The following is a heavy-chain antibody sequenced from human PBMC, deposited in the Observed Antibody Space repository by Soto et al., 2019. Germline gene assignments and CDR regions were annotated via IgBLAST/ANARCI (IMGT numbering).Heavy chain of an antibody. CDR2: ISSSSTYI. Sequence: EVPLVESGGGLVKPGGSLRLSCAASGFTFSTYAMNWVRQAPGKGLEWVSSISSSSTYIYYADSVKGRFTISRDNAKTSLYLQMNSLSAEDTAVYYCAREAQLLRYFDYWGQGTLVTVSS. V-gene: IGHV3-21*01. CDR1: GFTFSTYA. D-gene: IGHD6-13*01. CDR3: AREAQLLRYFDY. J-gene: IGHJ4*02.